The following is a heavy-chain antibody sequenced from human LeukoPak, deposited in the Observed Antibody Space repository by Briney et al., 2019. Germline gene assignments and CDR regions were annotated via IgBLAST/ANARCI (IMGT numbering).Heavy chain of an antibody. V-gene: IGHV3-74*01. CDR3: ARDLFVRGVRASGPPVGY. Sequence: PGGSLRLSCAASGFTFSSYRTHWVPQAPRKGLVWVSHINSDGSSTSYADSVKGRFTISRDNAKNTLYLQMNSLRAEDTAVYYCARDLFVRGVRASGPPVGYWGQGTLVTVSS. D-gene: IGHD3-10*02. CDR2: INSDGSST. CDR1: GFTFSSYR. J-gene: IGHJ4*02.